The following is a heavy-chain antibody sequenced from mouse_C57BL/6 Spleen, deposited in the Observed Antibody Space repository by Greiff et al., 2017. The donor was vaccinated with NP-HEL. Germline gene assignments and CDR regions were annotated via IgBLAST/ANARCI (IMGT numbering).Heavy chain of an antibody. CDR3: ARDGGNWDWYFDV. CDR2: INYDGSST. J-gene: IGHJ1*03. V-gene: IGHV5-16*01. D-gene: IGHD4-1*01. Sequence: EVMLVESEGGLVQPGSSMKLSCTASGFTFSDYYMAWVRQVPEKGLEWVANINYDGSSTYYLDSLKSRFIISRDNAKNILYLQMSSLKSEDTATYYCARDGGNWDWYFDVWGTGTTVTVSS. CDR1: GFTFSDYY.